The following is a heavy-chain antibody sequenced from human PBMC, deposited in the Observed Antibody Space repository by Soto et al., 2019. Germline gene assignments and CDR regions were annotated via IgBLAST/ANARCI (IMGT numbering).Heavy chain of an antibody. CDR1: GFSLSIYA. CDR2: ISYDARNK. J-gene: IGHJ6*02. D-gene: IGHD1-26*01. V-gene: IGHV3-30*04. Sequence: GGSLRLSCAASGFSLSIYAMHWVRQAPGKGLEWVAVISYDARNKYYADSVRGRFTISRDTSKNTLYLQMSSLRVEDTAVYYCARDDVVGAPRIPLRGMDVWGQGTTVTVSS. CDR3: ARDDVVGAPRIPLRGMDV.